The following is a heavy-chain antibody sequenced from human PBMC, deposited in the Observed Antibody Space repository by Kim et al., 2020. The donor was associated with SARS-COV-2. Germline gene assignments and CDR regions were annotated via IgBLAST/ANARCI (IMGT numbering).Heavy chain of an antibody. J-gene: IGHJ6*02. CDR3: ARAVVPAARDGMDV. V-gene: IGHV1-18*01. D-gene: IGHD2-2*01. Sequence: AQKLQGRVTMTTDTYTSTAYMELRSLRSDDTAVYYCARAVVPAARDGMDVWGQGTTVTVSS.